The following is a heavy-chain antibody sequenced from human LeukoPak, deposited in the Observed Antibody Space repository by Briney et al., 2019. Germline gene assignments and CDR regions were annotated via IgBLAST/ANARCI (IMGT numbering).Heavy chain of an antibody. J-gene: IGHJ6*03. D-gene: IGHD1-26*01. Sequence: ASVKVSCKASGYTFTSYDINWVRQATGQGLEWMGWMNPNSGNTGYAQKFQGRVTMTRNTSISTAYMELSSLRSEDTAVYYCARKYLGGSYYYYYYMDVWGKGTTVTVSS. CDR2: MNPNSGNT. CDR1: GYTFTSYD. V-gene: IGHV1-8*01. CDR3: ARKYLGGSYYYYYYMDV.